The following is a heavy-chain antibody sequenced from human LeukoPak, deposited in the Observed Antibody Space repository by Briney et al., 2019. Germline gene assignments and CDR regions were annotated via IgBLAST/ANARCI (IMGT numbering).Heavy chain of an antibody. CDR1: GGSISSSSYS. D-gene: IGHD2/OR15-2a*01. Sequence: PSETLSLTCTVSGGSISSSSYSWGWIRQPPGKGLEWIGSIYYSGSTYYNPSLKSRVTISVDTSKNQFSLKLSSVTAADTAVYYCARDSIRRGPNWFDPWGQGTLVTVSS. CDR3: ARDSIRRGPNWFDP. J-gene: IGHJ5*02. V-gene: IGHV4-39*07. CDR2: IYYSGST.